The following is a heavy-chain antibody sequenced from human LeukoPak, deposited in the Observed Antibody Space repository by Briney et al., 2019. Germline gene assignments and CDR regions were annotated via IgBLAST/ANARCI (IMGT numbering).Heavy chain of an antibody. D-gene: IGHD2-15*01. CDR3: LRDAQGSRITPDY. CDR1: GYTFNTYG. CDR2: ISTYNGDV. V-gene: IGHV1-18*01. J-gene: IGHJ4*02. Sequence: ASVKVSCKASGYTFNTYGISWVRQAPGQGLEWMGLISTYNGDVNYVQNLQGRVTMTTDTSASTAYMELISLRSDDTAVYYCLRDAQGSRITPDYWGQGSQVTVSS.